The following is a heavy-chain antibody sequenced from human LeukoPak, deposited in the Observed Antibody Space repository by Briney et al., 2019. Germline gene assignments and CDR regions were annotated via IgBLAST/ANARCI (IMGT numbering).Heavy chain of an antibody. D-gene: IGHD3-22*01. Sequence: GGSLRLSCAASGFTFSSYAMSWVRQAPGKGLEWVSTISDSGGSTYYADSLKGRFTISRDNYKNTLYLQMNSLRAEDTAVYYCAKVDYYVSSGNYPNWFDPWGQGTLVTVSS. CDR3: AKVDYYVSSGNYPNWFDP. V-gene: IGHV3-23*01. CDR2: ISDSGGST. J-gene: IGHJ5*02. CDR1: GFTFSSYA.